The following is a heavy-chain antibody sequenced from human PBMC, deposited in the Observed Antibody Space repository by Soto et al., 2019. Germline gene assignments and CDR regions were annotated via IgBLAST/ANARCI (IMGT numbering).Heavy chain of an antibody. CDR3: ARELREGFDY. J-gene: IGHJ4*02. CDR1: GFTFSSYA. V-gene: IGHV3-23*01. CDR2: ISGSSDK. Sequence: GGSLRLSCAASGFTFSSYAVTWVRQAPGKGLQRVSSISGSSDKYYADSVKSRFTISRDYSKNTMYLQMSSLRADDAAVYYCARELREGFDYWGQGTLVTVSS.